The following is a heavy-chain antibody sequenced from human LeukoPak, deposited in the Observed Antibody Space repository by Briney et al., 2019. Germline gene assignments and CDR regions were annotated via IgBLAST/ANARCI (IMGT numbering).Heavy chain of an antibody. CDR2: ITSDGTIT. CDR1: GFTFDDYD. V-gene: IGHV3-74*01. J-gene: IGHJ3*02. Sequence: PGGSLRLSCAASGFTFDDYDMSWVRQAPGKGLVWVSRITSDGTITSYADSVKGRFTISRDNAKNTLYLQMNSLRAEDTAVYYCARRRLGAFDIWGQGTMVTVSS. CDR3: ARRRLGAFDI. D-gene: IGHD3-16*01.